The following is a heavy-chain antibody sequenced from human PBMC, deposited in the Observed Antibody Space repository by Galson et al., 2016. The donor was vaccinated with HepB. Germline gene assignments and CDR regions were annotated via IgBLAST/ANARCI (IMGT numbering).Heavy chain of an antibody. CDR2: ISGSGGRT. Sequence: SLRLSCAASGFTFRSYAMNWVRQAPGKGLEWVSAISGSGGRTYYADSVKGRFTISRDNSKKTLYLQMNSLRAEDNAIYYWAREPVRYIGYDFGYFGHWGQGTLVTVSS. J-gene: IGHJ1*01. CDR1: GFTFRSYA. D-gene: IGHD5-12*01. V-gene: IGHV3-23*01. CDR3: AREPVRYIGYDFGYFGH.